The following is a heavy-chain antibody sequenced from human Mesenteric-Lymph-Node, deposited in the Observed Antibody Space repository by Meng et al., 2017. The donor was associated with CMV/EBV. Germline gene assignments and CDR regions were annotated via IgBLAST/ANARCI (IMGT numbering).Heavy chain of an antibody. D-gene: IGHD5-24*01. Sequence: ESLKISCTASGGSINTKNSYWGWIRQSPGKGLEWIGHISSSGSSFSNPSLTRRVTISVDSSANQFSLRLRSVTAADTAVYFCARPKTDDSNFAGPIDHWGQGTLVTVSS. V-gene: IGHV4-39*07. J-gene: IGHJ4*02. CDR1: GGSINTKNSY. CDR2: ISSSGSS. CDR3: ARPKTDDSNFAGPIDH.